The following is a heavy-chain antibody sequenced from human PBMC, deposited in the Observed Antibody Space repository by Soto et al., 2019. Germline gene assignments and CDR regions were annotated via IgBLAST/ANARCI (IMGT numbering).Heavy chain of an antibody. CDR3: ASSGYDYVWGSYRPYYSDY. D-gene: IGHD3-16*02. V-gene: IGHV1-69*02. CDR2: IIPILGIA. CDR1: GGTFSSYT. J-gene: IGHJ4*02. Sequence: QVQLVQSGAEVKKPGSSVKVSCKASGGTFSSYTISWVRQAPGQGLEWMGRIIPILGIANYAQKFQGRVTITADKSTSTAYMELSSLRSEDTAVYYCASSGYDYVWGSYRPYYSDYWGEGTLVTVSS.